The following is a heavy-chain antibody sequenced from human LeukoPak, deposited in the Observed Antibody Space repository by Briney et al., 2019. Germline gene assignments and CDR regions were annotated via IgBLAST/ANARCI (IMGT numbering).Heavy chain of an antibody. J-gene: IGHJ4*02. D-gene: IGHD6-13*01. CDR2: ISSSSSYI. CDR1: GFTFSSYS. Sequence: GGSLRLSCAASGFTFSSYSMNWVRQAPGKGLEWVSSISSSSSYIYYADSVKGRFTISRDNAKNSLYLQMNSLRAEDTAVYYCARDGDSSGWYVFLDYWGQGTLVTVSS. V-gene: IGHV3-21*01. CDR3: ARDGDSSGWYVFLDY.